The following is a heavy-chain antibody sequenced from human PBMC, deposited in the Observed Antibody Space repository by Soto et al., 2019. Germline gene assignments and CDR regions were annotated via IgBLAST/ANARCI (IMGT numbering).Heavy chain of an antibody. CDR3: ARAGYCGPGCYYYFDY. J-gene: IGHJ4*03. CDR2: IKPDGSAT. V-gene: IGHV3-7*01. CDR1: GFTFGSYW. Sequence: EVQLVESGGGLVQPGGSLRLSCAVSGFTFGSYWMNWVRLIPGKGLEWVAYIKPDGSATYYVDSVKGRFTISRDNAKNSLYLQMNSLRVEDTSVYYCARAGYCGPGCYYYFDYWGQGTTVTVSS. D-gene: IGHD2-21*02.